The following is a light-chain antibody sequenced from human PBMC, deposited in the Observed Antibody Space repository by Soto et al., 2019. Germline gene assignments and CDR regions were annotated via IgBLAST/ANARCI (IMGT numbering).Light chain of an antibody. CDR2: DDS. J-gene: IGLJ3*02. CDR3: QSYDSGLSGSV. Sequence: SYELTQPPSVSVAPRQTARITCGGNNIGSKSVHWYQQKPGQAPVLVVYDDSGRPSGIPERFSASRSGTSASLAITGLQAEDEADYYCQSYDSGLSGSVFGGGTKLTVL. CDR1: NIGSKS. V-gene: IGLV3-21*02.